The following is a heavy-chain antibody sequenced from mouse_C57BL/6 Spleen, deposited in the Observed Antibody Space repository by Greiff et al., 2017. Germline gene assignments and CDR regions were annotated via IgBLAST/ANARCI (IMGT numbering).Heavy chain of an antibody. D-gene: IGHD2-5*01. CDR3: ARSDYSNYYAMDY. Sequence: QVQLQQSGPELVKPGASVKISCKASGYAFSSSWMNWVKQRPGKGLEWIGRIYPGDGDTNYNGKFKGKATLTADKSSSTAYMQLSSLTSEDSAVYFCARSDYSNYYAMDYWGQGTSVTVSS. J-gene: IGHJ4*01. CDR1: GYAFSSSW. CDR2: IYPGDGDT. V-gene: IGHV1-82*01.